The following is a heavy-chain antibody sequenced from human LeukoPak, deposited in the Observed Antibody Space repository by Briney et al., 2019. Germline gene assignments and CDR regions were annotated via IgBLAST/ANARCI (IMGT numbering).Heavy chain of an antibody. D-gene: IGHD6-19*01. CDR3: LSPGWHHGNWLDP. CDR2: INAGNGNT. J-gene: IGHJ5*02. V-gene: IGHV1-3*01. CDR1: GYTFTNFA. Sequence: ASVKVSCKASGYTFTNFAMHWVRQAPGQRLEWMGWINAGNGNTKYSQKFQGRVNITRDTSASTGYMELSGLRSEDTAVYYCLSPGWHHGNWLDPWGQGTLVTVSS.